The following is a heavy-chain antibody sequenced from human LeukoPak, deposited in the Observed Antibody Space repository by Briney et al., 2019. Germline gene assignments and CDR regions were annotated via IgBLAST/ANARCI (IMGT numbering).Heavy chain of an antibody. CDR1: GFTFSSYA. CDR2: IRDSGSST. D-gene: IGHD1-26*01. V-gene: IGHV3-23*01. Sequence: GGSLRLSCAASGFTFSSYAMSWVRQAPGKGLEWVSAIRDSGSSTHYADSVKGRFTTSGDNSKNTLFLQMNSLRAEDTAIYYCAKYGPQDSGSSHFDYWGQGALVTVSS. CDR3: AKYGPQDSGSSHFDY. J-gene: IGHJ4*02.